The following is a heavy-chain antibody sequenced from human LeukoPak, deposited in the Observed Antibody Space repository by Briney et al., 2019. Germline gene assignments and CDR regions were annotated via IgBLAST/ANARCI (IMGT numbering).Heavy chain of an antibody. V-gene: IGHV3-23*01. CDR1: GFTFSSYW. CDR2: ISGSGGGT. D-gene: IGHD1-26*01. Sequence: PGGSLRLSCAASGFTFSSYWMSWVRQAPEGGLEWGANISGSGGGTYYADSVKGRFTISRDDSKNTLYLQMNSLRAEDTAVYYCAKDLGRYRNNYFDYWGQGTLVTVSS. J-gene: IGHJ4*02. CDR3: AKDLGRYRNNYFDY.